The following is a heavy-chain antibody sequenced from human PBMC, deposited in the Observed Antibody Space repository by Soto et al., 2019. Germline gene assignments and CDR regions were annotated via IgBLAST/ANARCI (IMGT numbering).Heavy chain of an antibody. CDR2: IYHSGST. D-gene: IGHD3-10*01. CDR3: ARRPVTTAKYYYGPGSYSH. J-gene: IGHJ4*02. Sequence: PSETLSLTCAVSGGSISSSNWWSWVRQPPGKGLEWIGEIYHSGSTNYNPSLKSRVTISVDKSKNQFSLKLSSVTAADTAVYYCARRPVTTAKYYYGPGSYSHWGQGTLVPGSA. V-gene: IGHV4-4*02. CDR1: GGSISSSNW.